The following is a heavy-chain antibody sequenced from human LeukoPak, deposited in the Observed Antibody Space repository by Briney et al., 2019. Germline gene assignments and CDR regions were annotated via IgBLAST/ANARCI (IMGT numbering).Heavy chain of an antibody. V-gene: IGHV1-69*06. CDR1: GGTFSSYA. CDR2: IIPIFGTA. J-gene: IGHJ5*02. Sequence: SVKVSCKASGGTFSSYAINWVRQAPGQGLEWMGGIIPIFGTANYALKFQARVTITADKSTSTAYMELSSLRSEDTAVYYCARGRDYYDTSGYYYGSWGQGTLVTVSS. D-gene: IGHD3-22*01. CDR3: ARGRDYYDTSGYYYGS.